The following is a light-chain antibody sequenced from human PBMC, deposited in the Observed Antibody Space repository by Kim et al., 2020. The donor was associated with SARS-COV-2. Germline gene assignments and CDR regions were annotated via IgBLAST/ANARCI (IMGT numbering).Light chain of an antibody. Sequence: QTATIICTGTSNKVGLQGTSWLQQHQGHPPNLLSYRNNNRPSGISERFSASRSGDTASLTITGRQPEDEADYYCSAWDRSLNAVVFGGGTQLTVL. CDR3: SAWDRSLNAVV. CDR1: SNKVGLQG. V-gene: IGLV10-54*04. J-gene: IGLJ2*01. CDR2: RNN.